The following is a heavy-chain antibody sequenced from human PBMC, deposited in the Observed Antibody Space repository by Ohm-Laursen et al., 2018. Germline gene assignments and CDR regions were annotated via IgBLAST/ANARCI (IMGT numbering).Heavy chain of an antibody. Sequence: SLRLSCAASGFTFSSYWMHWVRQAPGKGLVWVSRINSDGSSTSYADSVKGRFTISRDNAKNTLSLQMNSLRAEDTAVYYCAKGYTSNWYSGMDVWGQGTTVTVSS. CDR2: INSDGSST. CDR1: GFTFSSYW. J-gene: IGHJ6*02. D-gene: IGHD6-13*01. CDR3: AKGYTSNWYSGMDV. V-gene: IGHV3-74*01.